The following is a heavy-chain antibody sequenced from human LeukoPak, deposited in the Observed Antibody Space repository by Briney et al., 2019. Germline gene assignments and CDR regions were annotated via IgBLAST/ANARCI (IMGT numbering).Heavy chain of an antibody. D-gene: IGHD7-27*01. CDR2: LSGSGGST. CDR1: GFTFSSYG. J-gene: IGHJ4*02. Sequence: PGGSLRLSCAASGFTFSSYGMNWVRQAPGKGLEWVSALSGSGGSTYYADSVKGRFTISRDNSKNMVWLQINSPTAEDTATYYCAKDGNWARFEDWGQGTLVTVSS. V-gene: IGHV3-23*01. CDR3: AKDGNWARFED.